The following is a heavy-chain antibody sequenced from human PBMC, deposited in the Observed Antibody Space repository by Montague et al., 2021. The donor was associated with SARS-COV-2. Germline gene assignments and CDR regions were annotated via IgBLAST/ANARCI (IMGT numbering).Heavy chain of an antibody. D-gene: IGHD3-22*01. Sequence: SETLSLTCTVSGGSISSYYWGWIRQPPGKGLEWIGYIYYRGSTNYNPSLKSRVTISVDTSKNQFSLKLSSVTAADTAVYYCARRGMGYDSSGYPPDAFDIWGQGTMVTVSS. CDR3: ARRGMGYDSSGYPPDAFDI. CDR1: GGSISSYY. CDR2: IYYRGST. V-gene: IGHV4-59*01. J-gene: IGHJ3*02.